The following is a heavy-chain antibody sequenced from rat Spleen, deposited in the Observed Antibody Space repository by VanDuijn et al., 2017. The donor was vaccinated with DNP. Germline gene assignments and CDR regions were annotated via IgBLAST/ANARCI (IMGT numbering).Heavy chain of an antibody. D-gene: IGHD1-4*01. V-gene: IGHV5-7*01. Sequence: EVQLVESGGGLVQPGRSLKLSCIASGFTFSDYNMAWVRQAPKKGLEWVATLSHDDSSTYYRDSVKGRFTISRDNAKSTLYLQMDSLRSEDTATYYCAGRPPPTRGPFDYWGQGVTVTVSS. J-gene: IGHJ2*01. CDR1: GFTFSDYN. CDR2: LSHDDSST. CDR3: AGRPPPTRGPFDY.